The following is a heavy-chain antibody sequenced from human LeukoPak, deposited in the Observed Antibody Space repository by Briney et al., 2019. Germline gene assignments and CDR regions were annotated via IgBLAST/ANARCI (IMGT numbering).Heavy chain of an antibody. CDR1: GYTFTSYA. V-gene: IGHV7-4-1*02. Sequence: ASVKVSCKASGYTFTSYAMNWVRQAPGQGLEWMGWINTNTGNPTYAQGFTGRFVFSLDTSVSTAYLQISSLKAEDTAVYYCARGPSGSWYAGYYFDYWGQGTLVTVSS. D-gene: IGHD6-13*01. J-gene: IGHJ4*02. CDR3: ARGPSGSWYAGYYFDY. CDR2: INTNTGNP.